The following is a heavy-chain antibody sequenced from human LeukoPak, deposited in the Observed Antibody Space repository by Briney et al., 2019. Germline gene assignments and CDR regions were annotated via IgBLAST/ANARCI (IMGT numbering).Heavy chain of an antibody. J-gene: IGHJ4*02. CDR1: GFTFDDYG. CDR3: AKVTYGSGSYYTGYDY. D-gene: IGHD3-10*01. V-gene: IGHV3-23*01. Sequence: GGSLRLSCAASGFTFDDYGMSWARQAPGKGLEWVSAISGSGGSTYYADSVKGRFTISRDNSKNTLYLQMNSLRAEDTAVYYCAKVTYGSGSYYTGYDYWGQGTLVTVSS. CDR2: ISGSGGST.